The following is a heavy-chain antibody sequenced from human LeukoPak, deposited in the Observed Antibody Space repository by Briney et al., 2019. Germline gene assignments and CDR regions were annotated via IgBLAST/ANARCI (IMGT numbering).Heavy chain of an antibody. V-gene: IGHV3-48*03. CDR1: GFTFSNYD. D-gene: IGHD5-18*01. CDR2: ISRSGSTI. J-gene: IGHJ4*02. Sequence: GGSLRLSCAASGFTFSNYDMNWVRQAPGKGLEWVSYISRSGSTISYADSVKGRFTISRDNSKNSLYLQLNSLRAEDTAVYYCARGTGYSVVDYWGQGTLVTVSS. CDR3: ARGTGYSVVDY.